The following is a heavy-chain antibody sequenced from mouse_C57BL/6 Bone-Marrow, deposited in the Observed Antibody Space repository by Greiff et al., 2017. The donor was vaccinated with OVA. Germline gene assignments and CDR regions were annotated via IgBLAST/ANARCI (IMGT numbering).Heavy chain of an antibody. Sequence: EVKLMESGGGLVQSGRSLRLSCATSGFTFSDFYMEWVRQAPGKGLEWIAASRNKANDYTTEYSASVKGRFIVSRDTSQSILYLQMNALRAEDTAIYYCARGAGGYFDVWGTGTTVTVSS. CDR3: ARGAGGYFDV. CDR2: SRNKANDYTT. CDR1: GFTFSDFY. V-gene: IGHV7-1*01. J-gene: IGHJ1*03.